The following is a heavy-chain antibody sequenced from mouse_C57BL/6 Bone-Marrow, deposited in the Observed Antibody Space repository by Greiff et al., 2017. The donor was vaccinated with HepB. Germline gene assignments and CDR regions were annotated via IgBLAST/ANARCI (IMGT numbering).Heavy chain of an antibody. Sequence: QQPGTELVKPGASVKLSCKASGYTFTSYWLHWVKQRPGQGLEWMGNINPSNGGTNYNEKFKSKATLTVDKSSSTAYMQLSSLTAEDSSVYYCARWGYYYALDYWDQGTTLTVSS. D-gene: IGHD2-1*01. CDR2: INPSNGGT. J-gene: IGHJ2*01. V-gene: IGHV1-53*01. CDR1: GYTFTSYW. CDR3: ARWGYYYALDY.